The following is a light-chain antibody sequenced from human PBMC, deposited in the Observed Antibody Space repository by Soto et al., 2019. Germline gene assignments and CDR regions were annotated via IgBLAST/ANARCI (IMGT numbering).Light chain of an antibody. CDR2: DAS. Sequence: DIQMTQSPSTLSPSVGDRVTITCRASQSLGIWLAWHQQKPGKAPKLLIYDASTLKSGVPSRFSGSGSGTKFTLTISSLQPDDFATYYCQEYNSYSGTFGQGTKVDVK. J-gene: IGKJ1*01. V-gene: IGKV1-5*01. CDR1: QSLGIW. CDR3: QEYNSYSGT.